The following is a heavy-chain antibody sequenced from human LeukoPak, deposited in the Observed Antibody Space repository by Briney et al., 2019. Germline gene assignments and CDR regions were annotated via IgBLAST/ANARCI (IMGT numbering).Heavy chain of an antibody. CDR3: ARGPATGDFDY. D-gene: IGHD7-27*01. CDR2: LNPNNGGT. J-gene: IGHJ4*01. CDR1: GYTFNEYY. Sequence: APVKVSCKASGYTFNEYYLHWIRQAPGQGLEWMGWLNPNNGGTSDAQKFQGRISMTRDMSISTAYMELSSLRSDDTAVYYCARGPATGDFDYWGQEPWSPSPQ. V-gene: IGHV1-2*02.